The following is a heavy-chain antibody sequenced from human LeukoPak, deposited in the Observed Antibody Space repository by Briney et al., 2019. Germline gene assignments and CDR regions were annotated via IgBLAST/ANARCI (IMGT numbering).Heavy chain of an antibody. V-gene: IGHV3-30*03. CDR2: ISYDGSNK. CDR3: TDAVAG. CDR1: GFTFSSYG. J-gene: IGHJ4*02. D-gene: IGHD4-23*01. Sequence: QPGGSLRLSCAASGFTFSSYGMHWVRQAPGKGLEWVAVISYDGSNKYYADSVKGRFTISRDNSKNTLYLQMNSLRAEDTAVYYCTDAVAGWGQGTLVTVSS.